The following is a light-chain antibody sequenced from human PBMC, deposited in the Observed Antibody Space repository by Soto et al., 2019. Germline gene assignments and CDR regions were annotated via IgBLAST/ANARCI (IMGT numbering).Light chain of an antibody. V-gene: IGLV1-47*01. J-gene: IGLJ3*02. CDR3: EAWDDSLGV. CDR2: RNN. Sequence: QSVLTQPPSASGTPGQRVTISCSGSSSNIGSNYVYWYQQLPGTAPKLLIYRNNQRPSGVPDRFSGSKSGTSASLAISGLRSEDEADYYCEAWDDSLGVFGGGTKLTVL. CDR1: SSNIGSNY.